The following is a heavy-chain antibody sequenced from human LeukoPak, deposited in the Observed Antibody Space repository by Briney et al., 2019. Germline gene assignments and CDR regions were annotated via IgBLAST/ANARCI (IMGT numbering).Heavy chain of an antibody. V-gene: IGHV1-18*01. CDR1: GYTLTSYS. CDR2: ISAYNGNT. Sequence: ASVKVSCKASGYTLTSYSISWVRQAPGQGLEWMGWISAYNGNTDLAQKLQGRVTMTTDTSTSTAYMELRSLRSDDTAVYYCARDQETYYYDSSGYLWGQGTLVIVSS. J-gene: IGHJ4*02. D-gene: IGHD3-22*01. CDR3: ARDQETYYYDSSGYL.